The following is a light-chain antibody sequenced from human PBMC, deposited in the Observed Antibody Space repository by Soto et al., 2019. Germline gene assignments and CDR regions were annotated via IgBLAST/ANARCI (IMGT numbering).Light chain of an antibody. V-gene: IGKV3-20*01. CDR2: GAS. Sequence: EIVLTQSPGTLSLSPGERATLSCRASQSVSSNQLAWYQQKRGQAPRLLMYGASSRATGIPDRFSGSGSGTDFTLSIRRLGSEDFAVYYCQQYAISWTFGQGTKVEIK. J-gene: IGKJ1*01. CDR1: QSVSSNQ. CDR3: QQYAISWT.